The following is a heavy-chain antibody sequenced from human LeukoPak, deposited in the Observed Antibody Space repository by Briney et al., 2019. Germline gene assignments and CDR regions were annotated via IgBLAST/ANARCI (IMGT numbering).Heavy chain of an antibody. CDR1: GYTFTGYY. CDR2: INPNSGGT. J-gene: IGHJ4*02. CDR3: ARDRGYCSGGSCYSLPDY. V-gene: IGHV1-2*02. Sequence: ASVKVSCKASGYTFTGYYMHWVRQAPGQGLEWMGWINPNSGGTNYAQKFQGRVTMTRDTSISTAYMELSRVRSDDTAVYYCARDRGYCSGGSCYSLPDYWGQGTLVTVSS. D-gene: IGHD2-15*01.